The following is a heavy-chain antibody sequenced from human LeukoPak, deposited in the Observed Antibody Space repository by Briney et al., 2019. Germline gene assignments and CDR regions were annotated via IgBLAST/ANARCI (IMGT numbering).Heavy chain of an antibody. CDR1: GGSISSYY. D-gene: IGHD2-15*01. V-gene: IGHV4-59*12. J-gene: IGHJ4*02. Sequence: SETLSLTCTVSGGSISSYYWSWIRQPPGKGLEWIGYIYYSGSTNYNPSLKSRVTISVDTSKNQFSLKLSSVTAADTAVYFCARGGGRQLATSHSYFDYWGQGTLVTVSS. CDR3: ARGGGRQLATSHSYFDY. CDR2: IYYSGST.